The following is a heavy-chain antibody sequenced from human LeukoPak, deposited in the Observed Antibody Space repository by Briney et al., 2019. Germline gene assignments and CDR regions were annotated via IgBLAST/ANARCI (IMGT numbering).Heavy chain of an antibody. CDR1: GGSISSGAYY. D-gene: IGHD1-26*01. CDR3: ARGRGSYLDY. V-gene: IGHV4-31*03. CDR2: ISYSGTA. J-gene: IGHJ4*02. Sequence: SQTLSLTCTVSGGSISSGAYYWTWIRQLPGKGLEWLGYISYSGTAYYNPSLKSRLSISVDTSNNDFSLKLVSVTAADTAVYYCARGRGSYLDYWGQGTLVTVSS.